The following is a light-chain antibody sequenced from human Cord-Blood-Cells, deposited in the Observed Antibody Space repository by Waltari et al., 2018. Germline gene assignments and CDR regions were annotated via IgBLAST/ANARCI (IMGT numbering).Light chain of an antibody. J-gene: IGKJ2*01. CDR1: QSISSW. V-gene: IGKV1-5*01. CDR2: DAS. Sequence: DIQMTQSPHTLSVSVGDTVTITCRASQSISSWLAWYQQKPGKAPKLLIYDASSLESGVPSRFSGSGSGTDFTLTISSLQPDDFATYYCQQYNSYSFTFGQGTKLEIK. CDR3: QQYNSYSFT.